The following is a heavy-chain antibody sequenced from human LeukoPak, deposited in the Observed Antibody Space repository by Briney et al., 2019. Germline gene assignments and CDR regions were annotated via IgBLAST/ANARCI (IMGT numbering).Heavy chain of an antibody. CDR1: GFTVSSNY. J-gene: IGHJ4*02. CDR2: IYSGGST. CDR3: ARVGGTEDYGDFFDY. Sequence: GGSLRLSCAASGFTVSSNYKSWVRQAPGKGLEWVSVIYSGGSTYYADSVKGRFTISRDNSKNTLYLQMNSLRAEDTAVYYCARVGGTEDYGDFFDYWGQGTLVTVSS. D-gene: IGHD4-17*01. V-gene: IGHV3-66*01.